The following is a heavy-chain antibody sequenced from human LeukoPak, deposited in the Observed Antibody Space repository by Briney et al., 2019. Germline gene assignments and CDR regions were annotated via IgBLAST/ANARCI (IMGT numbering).Heavy chain of an antibody. CDR1: GFTFSNAW. D-gene: IGHD2-21*02. CDR3: TTGLLAYCGGDCPKAVDY. CDR2: IKSKTDGGTT. V-gene: IGHV3-15*01. J-gene: IGHJ4*02. Sequence: GGSLRLSCAASGFTFSNAWMSWVRQAPGKGLEWVGRIKSKTDGGTTDYAAPVKGRFTISRDDSKNTLYLQMNSLKTEDTAVYYCTTGLLAYCGGDCPKAVDYWGQGTLVTVSS.